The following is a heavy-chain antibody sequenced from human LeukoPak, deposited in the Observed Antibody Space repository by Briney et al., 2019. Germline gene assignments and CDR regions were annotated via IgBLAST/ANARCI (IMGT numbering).Heavy chain of an antibody. J-gene: IGHJ6*04. V-gene: IGHV3-48*03. CDR3: AKLGITMIGGV. D-gene: IGHD3-10*02. CDR2: ISSSGSTI. Sequence: PGGSLRLSCAASGFTFSSYEMNWVRQAPGKGLEWVSYISSSGSTIYYADSVKGRFTISRDNAKNSLYLQMNSLRAEDTAVFYCAKLGITMIGGVWGKGTTVTIPS. CDR1: GFTFSSYE.